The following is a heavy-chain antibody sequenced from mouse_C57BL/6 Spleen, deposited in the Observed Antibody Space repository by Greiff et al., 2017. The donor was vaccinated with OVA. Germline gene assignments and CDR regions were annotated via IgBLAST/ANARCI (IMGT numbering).Heavy chain of an antibody. D-gene: IGHD2-4*01. CDR2: ISDGGSYT. CDR3: ARDPLYYDYDEDYAMDY. J-gene: IGHJ4*01. Sequence: EVQLQESGGGLVKPGGSLKLSCAASGFTFSSYAMSWVRQTPEKRLEWVATISDGGSYTYYPDNVKGRFTISRDNAKNNLYLQMSHLKSEDTAMYYCARDPLYYDYDEDYAMDYWGQGTSVTVSS. CDR1: GFTFSSYA. V-gene: IGHV5-4*01.